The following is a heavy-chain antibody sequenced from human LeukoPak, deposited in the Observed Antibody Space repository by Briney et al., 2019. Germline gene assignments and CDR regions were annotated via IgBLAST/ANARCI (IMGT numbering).Heavy chain of an antibody. CDR2: IIPIFGTA. CDR3: ARDRYCSSTSCPKADQYFQH. V-gene: IGHV1-69*13. CDR1: GGTFSSYA. J-gene: IGHJ1*01. D-gene: IGHD2-2*01. Sequence: SVKVSCKASGGTFSSYAISWVRQAPGQGLEWMGGIIPIFGTANYAQKFQGRVTITADESTSTACMELSSLRSEDTAVYYCARDRYCSSTSCPKADQYFQHWGQGTLVTVSS.